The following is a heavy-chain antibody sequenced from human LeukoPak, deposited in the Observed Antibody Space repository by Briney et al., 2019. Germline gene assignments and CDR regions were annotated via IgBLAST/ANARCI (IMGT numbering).Heavy chain of an antibody. V-gene: IGHV3-7*01. D-gene: IGHD6-19*01. CDR3: AREESIAVAGIDY. CDR1: GFTFSSYW. CDR2: IKQDGSEK. J-gene: IGHJ4*02. Sequence: PGGSLRLSCAASGFTFSSYWMSWVRQAPGKGLEWVANIKQDGSEKYYVDSVKGRFTTSRDNAKNSLYLQMNSLRAEDTAVYYCAREESIAVAGIDYWGQGTLVTVSS.